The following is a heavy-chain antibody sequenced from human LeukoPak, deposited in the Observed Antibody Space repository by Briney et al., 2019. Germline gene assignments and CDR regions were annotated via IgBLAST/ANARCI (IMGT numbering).Heavy chain of an antibody. Sequence: GASVKVSCKASGYTFTGYYMHWVRQAPGQGLEWMGRINPNSGGTNYAQKFQGRVTMTRDTSISTAYMELSRLRSDDTAAYYCARDHWEGDYKFRQEEYYFDYWGQGTLVTVSS. V-gene: IGHV1-2*06. CDR1: GYTFTGYY. D-gene: IGHD4-17*01. J-gene: IGHJ4*02. CDR3: ARDHWEGDYKFRQEEYYFDY. CDR2: INPNSGGT.